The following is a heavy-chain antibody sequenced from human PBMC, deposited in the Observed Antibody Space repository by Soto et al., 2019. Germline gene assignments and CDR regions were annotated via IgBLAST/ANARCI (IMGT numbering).Heavy chain of an antibody. D-gene: IGHD3-3*02. Sequence: XEALSLRCTDSGDSIISRDFYWGWVRQPPGKGLEWIGSIFYLGSSYYNPSLKSRVTMSVDTSKNQFSLRLRSVTAADTALYFCARNSLALRKNNWFDTWGQGIMVTVSS. CDR1: GDSIISRDFY. V-gene: IGHV4-39*01. CDR2: IFYLGSS. CDR3: ARNSLALRKNNWFDT. J-gene: IGHJ5*02.